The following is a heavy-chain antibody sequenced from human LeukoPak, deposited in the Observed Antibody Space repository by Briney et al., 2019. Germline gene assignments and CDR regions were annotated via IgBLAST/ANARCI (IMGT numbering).Heavy chain of an antibody. D-gene: IGHD3-10*01. V-gene: IGHV3-30*02. J-gene: IGHJ5*02. CDR2: IRYDGSHK. Sequence: GGSLRLSCAASGFIFSNYGMPWVRQAPGKGLEWVSFIRYDGSHKHYADSVKGRFTISRENSKKTLYLQMNSLRPEDTAMYYCAKDLLKEGSYGSGIDWFDPWGQGAQVTVSS. CDR1: GFIFSNYG. CDR3: AKDLLKEGSYGSGIDWFDP.